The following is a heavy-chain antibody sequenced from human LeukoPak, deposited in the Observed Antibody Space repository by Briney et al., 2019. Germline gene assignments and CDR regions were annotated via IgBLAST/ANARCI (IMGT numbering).Heavy chain of an antibody. D-gene: IGHD3-10*01. CDR2: INHSGST. CDR1: GGSFSGYY. Sequence: MPSETLSLTCAVYGGSFSGYYWSWIRQPPGKGLEWIGEINHSGSTNYNPSLKSRVTISVDTSKNQFSLKLSSVTAADTAVYYCARGLSLYGSGSLARWFDPWGQGTLVTVSS. J-gene: IGHJ5*02. CDR3: ARGLSLYGSGSLARWFDP. V-gene: IGHV4-34*01.